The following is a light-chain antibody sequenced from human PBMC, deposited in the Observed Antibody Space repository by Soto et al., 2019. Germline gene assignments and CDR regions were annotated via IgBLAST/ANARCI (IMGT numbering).Light chain of an antibody. V-gene: IGKV1-33*01. Sequence: DIQMTQSPSSLSASIGDRVTITCRSSQAFRNYLNWYQQKPGKAPKLLIYDASTLQAGVPSRFSGSGSWTDYTFTISSLQPEDIATYYCQQYDTPPYTFGQGTKLAIK. CDR3: QQYDTPPYT. J-gene: IGKJ2*01. CDR1: QAFRNY. CDR2: DAS.